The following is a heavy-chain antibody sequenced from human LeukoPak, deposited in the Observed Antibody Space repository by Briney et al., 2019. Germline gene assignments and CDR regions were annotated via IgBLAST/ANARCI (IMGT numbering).Heavy chain of an antibody. Sequence: GGSLRLSCAASGFTFSTYWMSWVRQAPGKGLEWVANIKQDGSEKYYVDSVKGRFTISRDNAKNSLYLQMSSLRAEDTAMYYCARQIAVAGKAGFDYWGQGTLVTVSS. V-gene: IGHV3-7*01. J-gene: IGHJ4*02. CDR3: ARQIAVAGKAGFDY. D-gene: IGHD6-19*01. CDR1: GFTFSTYW. CDR2: IKQDGSEK.